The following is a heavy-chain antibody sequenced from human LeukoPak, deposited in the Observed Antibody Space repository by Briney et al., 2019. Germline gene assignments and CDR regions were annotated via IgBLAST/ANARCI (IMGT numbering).Heavy chain of an antibody. CDR2: ISSSSSYI. CDR3: ARTGVRGGSYTHDY. CDR1: GFTFSSYS. D-gene: IGHD1-26*01. J-gene: IGHJ4*02. Sequence: GGSLRLSCAASGFTFSSYSMNWVRQAPGKGLEWVSSISSSSSYIYYADSVKGRFTISRDNAKNSLYLQINSLRAEDTAVYYCARTGVRGGSYTHDYWGQGTLVTVSS. V-gene: IGHV3-21*01.